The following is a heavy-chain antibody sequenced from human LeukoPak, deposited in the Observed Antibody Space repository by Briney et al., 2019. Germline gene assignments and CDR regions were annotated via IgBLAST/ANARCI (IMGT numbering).Heavy chain of an antibody. CDR2: IYYSGST. J-gene: IGHJ4*02. D-gene: IGHD5-24*01. Sequence: SETLSLTCTVSGGSISSSSHYWGWIRQPPGKGLEWIGSIYYSGSTYYNPSLKSRVTISVDTSKNQFSLKLSSVTAADTAVYYCARAKMEFDYWGQGTLVTVSS. CDR3: ARAKMEFDY. V-gene: IGHV4-39*07. CDR1: GGSISSSSHY.